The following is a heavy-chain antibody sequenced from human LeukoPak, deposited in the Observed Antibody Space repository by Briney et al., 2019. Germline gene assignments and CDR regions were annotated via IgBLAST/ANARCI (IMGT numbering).Heavy chain of an antibody. D-gene: IGHD3-16*01. CDR3: AKGRQEVGGSDAFDI. J-gene: IGHJ3*02. V-gene: IGHV3-21*04. CDR2: ISSSSSYI. Sequence: GGSLRLSCAASGFTFSSYSMNWVRQAPGKGLEWVSSISSSSSYIYYADSVKGRFTISRDNAKNSLYLQMNSLRAEDTAVYYCAKGRQEVGGSDAFDIWGQGTMVTVSS. CDR1: GFTFSSYS.